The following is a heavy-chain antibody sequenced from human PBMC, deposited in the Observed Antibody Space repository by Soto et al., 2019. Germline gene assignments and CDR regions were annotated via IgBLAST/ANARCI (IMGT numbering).Heavy chain of an antibody. D-gene: IGHD6-13*01. J-gene: IGHJ4*02. CDR1: GYTFTSYG. Sequence: ASVKVSCKASGYTFTSYGISWVRQAPGQGLEWMGWISAYNGNTNYAQKLQGRVTMTTDTSTSTACMELRSLRSDDTAVYYCARDMDSGYSSSWYGLEFDYWGQGTLVTVSS. V-gene: IGHV1-18*01. CDR3: ARDMDSGYSSSWYGLEFDY. CDR2: ISAYNGNT.